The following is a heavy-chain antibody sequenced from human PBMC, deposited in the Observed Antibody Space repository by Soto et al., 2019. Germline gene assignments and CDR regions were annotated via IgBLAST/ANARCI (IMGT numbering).Heavy chain of an antibody. CDR2: IYYSGST. CDR1: GGSINSYF. CDR3: ARAGTNMVQFDY. V-gene: IGHV4-59*01. Sequence: SETLSLTCTVSGGSINSYFWSWIRQSPGKGLEWIGHIYYSGSTSYSPSLKSRVSISVDTSKNQFSLEVHSVTAADAAVYYCARAGTNMVQFDYWGQGTLVTVSS. J-gene: IGHJ4*02. D-gene: IGHD3-10*01.